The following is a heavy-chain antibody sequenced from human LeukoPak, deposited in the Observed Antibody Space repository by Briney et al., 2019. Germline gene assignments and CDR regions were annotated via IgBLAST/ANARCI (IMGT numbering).Heavy chain of an antibody. V-gene: IGHV3-23*01. D-gene: IGHD1-26*01. Sequence: GGSLRLSCAASGFSFSTYAMSWVRQAPGKGLEWVSGVNGNGGSTSYADSVKGRFTIFRDNSKNTVYPQMNSLRVEDTAVYYCARERGRGRDSPWFDYWGQGTLVTVSS. CDR2: VNGNGGST. J-gene: IGHJ4*02. CDR3: ARERGRGRDSPWFDY. CDR1: GFSFSTYA.